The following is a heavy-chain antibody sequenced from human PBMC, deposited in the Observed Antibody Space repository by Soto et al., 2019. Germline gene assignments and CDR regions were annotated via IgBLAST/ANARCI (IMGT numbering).Heavy chain of an antibody. Sequence: TGGSLRLSCEASGFTFSNYNMNWVRQAPGKGLEWVSSISSSGFSINYADSVKGRFSISRDNAQNSLHLQMNNLRADDTAVYYCARNESSNFYGMDVWGQGTTVTVSS. CDR1: GFTFSNYN. V-gene: IGHV3-21*01. J-gene: IGHJ6*02. D-gene: IGHD6-6*01. CDR2: ISSSGFSI. CDR3: ARNESSNFYGMDV.